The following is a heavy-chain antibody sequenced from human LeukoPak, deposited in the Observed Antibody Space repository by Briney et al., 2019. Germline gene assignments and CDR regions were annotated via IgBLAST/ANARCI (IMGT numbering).Heavy chain of an antibody. Sequence: PGGSLRLSCVSSGFTFSNYRMKWVRQAPGKGLEWVASINEDGSGKFSVGSVKDLITISRDNTRNSLDLQINSLTVEDTAIYYCARDDGDVWGTGTTVTVSS. V-gene: IGHV3-7*01. CDR3: ARDDGDV. CDR1: GFTFSNYR. J-gene: IGHJ6*04. CDR2: INEDGSGK.